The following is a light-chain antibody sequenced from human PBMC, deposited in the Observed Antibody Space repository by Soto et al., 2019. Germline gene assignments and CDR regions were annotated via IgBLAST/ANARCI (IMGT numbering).Light chain of an antibody. J-gene: IGKJ5*01. V-gene: IGKV1-39*01. Sequence: DIRMTQSPSSLSAFVGDTVTITCQTGPPISVYLNWYRQKPGKAPDLLIYAASSLQSGIPSRFGGRGSGTDFTLTITGLQPEDFATYYCQQNYSLPITFGQGTRLEIK. CDR3: QQNYSLPIT. CDR2: AAS. CDR1: PPISVY.